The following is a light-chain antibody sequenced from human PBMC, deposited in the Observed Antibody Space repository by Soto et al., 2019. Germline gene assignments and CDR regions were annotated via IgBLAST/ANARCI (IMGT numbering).Light chain of an antibody. CDR3: QQYGGSPRIT. CDR1: ERLSSVY. V-gene: IGKV3-20*01. CDR2: GAS. J-gene: IGKJ5*01. Sequence: EIVLTQSPGTLSLSPGETATLSCRASERLSSVYLAWYQQRPGQPPRLLIYGASNRATGIPDRFSGSGSGTDFTLIINRLEPEDAAIYYCQQYGGSPRITFGQGTLLEI.